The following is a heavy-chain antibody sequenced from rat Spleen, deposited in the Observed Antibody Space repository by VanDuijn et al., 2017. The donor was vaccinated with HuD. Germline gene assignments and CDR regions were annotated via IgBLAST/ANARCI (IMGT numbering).Heavy chain of an antibody. CDR2: ISSDGGRN. V-gene: IGHV5S11*01. CDR1: GFTFRNFD. J-gene: IGHJ2*01. D-gene: IGHD1-4*01. Sequence: EVQLVETGGGLVQPGRSLKLSCVASGFTFRNFDMAWVRQAPTKGLEWVASISSDGGRNFYRDSVKGRFTISRDNAKSTLSLQMDSLRSEETATYYCARRHYGYTDYFDYWGQGVMVTVSS. CDR3: ARRHYGYTDYFDY.